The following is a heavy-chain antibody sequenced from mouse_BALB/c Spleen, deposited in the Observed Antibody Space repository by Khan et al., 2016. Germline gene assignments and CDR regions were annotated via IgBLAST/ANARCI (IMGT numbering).Heavy chain of an antibody. D-gene: IGHD1-2*01. CDR2: INPDSSTI. J-gene: IGHJ3*01. CDR1: GFDFSRYW. V-gene: IGHV4-1*02. Sequence: EVKLLESGGGLVQPGGSLKLSCAASGFDFSRYWMSWVRQAPGKGLEWIGEINPDSSTINYTPSLKDKFIISRDNAKNTLYLQLSRVSPEDTALYSCSRRAFGNYGAWFVYWGQGTLVTVSA. CDR3: SRRAFGNYGAWFVY.